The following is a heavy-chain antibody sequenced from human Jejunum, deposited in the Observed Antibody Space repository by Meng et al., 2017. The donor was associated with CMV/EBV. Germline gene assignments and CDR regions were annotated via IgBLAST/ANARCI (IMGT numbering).Heavy chain of an antibody. CDR3: VRETDMTVGPHFDY. V-gene: IGHV4-4*07. D-gene: IGHD3-22*01. J-gene: IGHJ4*02. Sequence: VPLQEAGAGLLKPSETLSLTCTVSRGSLSFYYWSWSRKPAGKGLEWIGRIFTTGSTNYHPSLKSRVTMSVDTSKNQISLRLTSVTAADTAIYYCVRETDMTVGPHFDYWGQGALVTVSS. CDR1: RGSLSFYY. CDR2: IFTTGST.